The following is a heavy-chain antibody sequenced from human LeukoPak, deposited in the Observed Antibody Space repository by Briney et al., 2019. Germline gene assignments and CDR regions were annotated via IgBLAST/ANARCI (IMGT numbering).Heavy chain of an antibody. CDR2: ISAYNGNT. J-gene: IGHJ4*02. Sequence: ASVKVSCKASGYTFTSYGISRVRQAPGQGLEWMGWISAYNGNTNYAQKLQGRVTMTTDTSTSTAYMELRSLRSDDTAVYYCARDPSYYDILTGYSRPNPFDYWGQGTLVTVSS. CDR1: GYTFTSYG. D-gene: IGHD3-9*01. CDR3: ARDPSYYDILTGYSRPNPFDY. V-gene: IGHV1-18*01.